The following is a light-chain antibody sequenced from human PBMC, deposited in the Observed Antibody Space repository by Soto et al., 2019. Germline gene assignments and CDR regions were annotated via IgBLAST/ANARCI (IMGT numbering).Light chain of an antibody. J-gene: IGKJ2*01. CDR2: WAS. V-gene: IGKV4-1*01. CDR3: QQYYSAPRA. Sequence: DIMVTQSPDSLAVSLGERATINCKSSQSVLYSSNNQNYLAWYRQKPGQPPELLIYWASTRESGVPDRFSGSGSGTDFTLTISILQAEDVAVYYCQQYYSAPRAFGQGTKLEIK. CDR1: QSVLYSSNNQNY.